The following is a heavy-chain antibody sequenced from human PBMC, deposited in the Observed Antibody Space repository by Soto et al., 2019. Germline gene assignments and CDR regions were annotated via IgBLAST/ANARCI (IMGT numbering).Heavy chain of an antibody. CDR2: ISAYNGNT. CDR3: ASSLGSSSWRMPTFDY. D-gene: IGHD6-13*01. Sequence: ASVKVSCKASGYTFTSYGISWVRQAPGQGLEWMGWISAYNGNTNYAQKLQGRVTMTTDTSTSTAYMGLRSLRSDDTAVYYCASSLGSSSWRMPTFDYWGQGTLVTVSS. CDR1: GYTFTSYG. V-gene: IGHV1-18*01. J-gene: IGHJ4*02.